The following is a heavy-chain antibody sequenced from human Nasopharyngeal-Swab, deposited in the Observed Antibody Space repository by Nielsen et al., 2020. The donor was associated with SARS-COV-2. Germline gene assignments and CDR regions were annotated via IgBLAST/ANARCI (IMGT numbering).Heavy chain of an antibody. D-gene: IGHD2-15*01. CDR2: ISGSGGST. CDR1: GFTFSSYA. J-gene: IGHJ6*02. V-gene: IGHV3-23*01. Sequence: GGSLRLSCAASGFTFSSYAMSWVRQAPGKGLEWVSVISGSGGSTYYADSVKGRFTISRDNDRNSLSLQMNNLRAEDTAVYYCVRLKLPGYAMDVWGQGTTVTVSS. CDR3: VRLKLPGYAMDV.